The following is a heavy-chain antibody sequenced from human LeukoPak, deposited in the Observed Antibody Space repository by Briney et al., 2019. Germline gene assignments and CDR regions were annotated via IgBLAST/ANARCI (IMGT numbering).Heavy chain of an antibody. V-gene: IGHV5-51*01. CDR3: TTYSYTGGYSAFDI. Sequence: GESLKISCKGSGDSFLHHWIGWVRQMPGKGLEWMGNIFPGDSSTQNTPSFQDQVTISVDKSITTAYLQWSSLRASDTAMYYCTTYSYTGGYSAFDIWGQGTMVTVSS. D-gene: IGHD2-8*02. CDR2: IFPGDSST. J-gene: IGHJ3*02. CDR1: GDSFLHHW.